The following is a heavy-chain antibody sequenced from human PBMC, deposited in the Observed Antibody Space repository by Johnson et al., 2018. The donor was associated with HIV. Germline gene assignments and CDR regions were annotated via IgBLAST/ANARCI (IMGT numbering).Heavy chain of an antibody. CDR2: VSYDGSER. V-gene: IGHV3-30*04. Sequence: QVQLVESGGGLVKPGGSLRLSCAASGFSFSSYAMHWVRQAPGKGLEWVAVVSYDGSERYYADSVKGRFTISRDSSKNTLYLQMNSLRAEDTAVYYCANGGYSYGYDAFDIWGQGTMVTVSS. CDR3: ANGGYSYGYDAFDI. CDR1: GFSFSSYA. D-gene: IGHD5-18*01. J-gene: IGHJ3*02.